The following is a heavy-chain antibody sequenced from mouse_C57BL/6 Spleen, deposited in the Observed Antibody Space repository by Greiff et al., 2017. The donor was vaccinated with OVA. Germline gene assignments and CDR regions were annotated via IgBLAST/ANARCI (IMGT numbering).Heavy chain of an antibody. CDR1: GYAFTNYL. V-gene: IGHV1-54*01. D-gene: IGHD1-1*01. CDR2: INPGRGGS. J-gene: IGHJ2*01. CDR3: ARNHYVSSSYYFYY. Sequence: VQLQQSGAELVRPGPSVKVSCKASGYAFTNYLIEWVKQRPGQGLEWIGVINPGRGGSTYNEKFKGKATLTADKSSSTAYMQRSSLTSEDSAVYFSARNHYVSSSYYFYYWGQGTTLTVSS.